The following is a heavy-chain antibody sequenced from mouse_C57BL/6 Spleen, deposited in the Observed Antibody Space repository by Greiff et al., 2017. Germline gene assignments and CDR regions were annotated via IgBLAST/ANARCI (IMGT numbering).Heavy chain of an antibody. Sequence: EVKLVESGGGLVQPGGSLKLSCAASGFTFSDYYMYWVRQTPEKRLEWVAYISNGGGSTYSPDTVKGRFTISRDNGKNTLYLQMSRLKSEDTAMYYCARGWDEAWFAYWGQGTLVTVSA. CDR3: ARGWDEAWFAY. CDR1: GFTFSDYY. D-gene: IGHD4-1*01. V-gene: IGHV5-12*01. CDR2: ISNGGGST. J-gene: IGHJ3*01.